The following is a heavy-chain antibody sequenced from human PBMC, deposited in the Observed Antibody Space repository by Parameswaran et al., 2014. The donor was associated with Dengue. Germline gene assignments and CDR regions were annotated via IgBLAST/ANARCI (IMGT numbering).Heavy chain of an antibody. CDR2: IYSGGST. CDR3: ATQDIVVVPAAISAYGMDV. V-gene: IGHV3-53*01. Sequence: VRQMPGKGLEWVSVIYSGGSTYYADSVKGRFTISRDNSKNTLYLQMNSLRAEDTAVYYCATQDIVVVPAAISAYGMDVWGQGTTVTVSS. J-gene: IGHJ6*02. D-gene: IGHD2-2*02.